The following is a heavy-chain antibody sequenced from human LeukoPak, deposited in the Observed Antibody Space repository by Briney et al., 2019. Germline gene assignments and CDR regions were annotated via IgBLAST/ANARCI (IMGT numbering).Heavy chain of an antibody. CDR2: MNPNSGNT. D-gene: IGHD1-14*01. CDR3: ARVEGPRIFDY. V-gene: IGHV1-8*01. J-gene: IGHJ4*02. CDR1: GYTLTSYD. Sequence: ASVNVSCKASGYTLTSYDINWVRQATGQGLEWMGWMNPNSGNTGYAQKFQGRVTMTRNTSISTAYMELSSLRSEDTAVYYCARVEGPRIFDYWGQGTLVTVSS.